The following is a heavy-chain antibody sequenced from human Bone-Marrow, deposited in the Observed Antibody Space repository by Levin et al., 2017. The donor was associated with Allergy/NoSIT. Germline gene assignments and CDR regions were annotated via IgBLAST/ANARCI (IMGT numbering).Heavy chain of an antibody. CDR1: GGSFSGYY. D-gene: IGHD3-10*01. CDR2: INHSGST. V-gene: IGHV4-34*01. J-gene: IGHJ4*02. CDR3: ARGAGDTMVRGVIIFDY. Sequence: SQTLSLTCAVYGGSFSGYYWSWIRQPPGKGLEWIGEINHSGSTNYNPSLKSRVTISVDTSKNQFSLKLSSVTAADTAVYYCARGAGDTMVRGVIIFDYWGQGTLVTVSS.